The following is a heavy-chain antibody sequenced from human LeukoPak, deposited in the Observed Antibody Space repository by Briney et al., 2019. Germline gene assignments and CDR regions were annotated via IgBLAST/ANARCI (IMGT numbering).Heavy chain of an antibody. V-gene: IGHV4-59*01. CDR1: GGSISHYY. CDR2: IYYSGTT. Sequence: SETLSLTCTVSGGSISHYYWSWIRQPPGKGLKWTGYIYYSGTTNYNPSLKSRVTISVDTSKNQFSPKLNSVTAADTAVYYCAREDPRTKVPEGMDVWGQGTTVTVSS. J-gene: IGHJ6*02. CDR3: AREDPRTKVPEGMDV. D-gene: IGHD4/OR15-4a*01.